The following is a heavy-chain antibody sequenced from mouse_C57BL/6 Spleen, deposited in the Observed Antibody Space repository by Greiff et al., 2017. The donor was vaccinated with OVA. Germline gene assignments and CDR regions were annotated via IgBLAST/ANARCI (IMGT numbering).Heavy chain of an antibody. J-gene: IGHJ4*01. D-gene: IGHD2-1*01. CDR2: INPNYGTT. CDR3: ARGGIYYGNYVYYAMDY. CDR1: GYSFTDYN. V-gene: IGHV1-39*01. Sequence: EVKLQQSGPELVKPGASVKISCKASGYSFTDYNMNWVKQSNGKSLEWIGVINPNYGTTSYNQKFKGKATLTVDQSSSTAYMQLNSLTSEDSAVYYCARGGIYYGNYVYYAMDYWGQGTSVTVSS.